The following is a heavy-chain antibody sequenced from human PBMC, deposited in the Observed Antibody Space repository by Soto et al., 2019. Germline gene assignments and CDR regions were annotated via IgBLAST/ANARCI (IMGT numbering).Heavy chain of an antibody. CDR3: ARTSIFGVVLNAFDI. CDR1: GGSFSGGGYY. Sequence: PPESLSLTCTVSGGSFSGGGYYWSWLRQHPGKGLEWMGYISYSGNTKYKPSLQSRITISVDTSENQFSLRLTSVTAADTAIYFCARTSIFGVVLNAFDIWGQGTLVTVSS. J-gene: IGHJ3*02. V-gene: IGHV4-31*03. D-gene: IGHD3-3*01. CDR2: ISYSGNT.